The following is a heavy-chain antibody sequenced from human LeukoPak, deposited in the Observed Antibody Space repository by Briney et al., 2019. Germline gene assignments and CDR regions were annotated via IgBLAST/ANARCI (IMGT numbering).Heavy chain of an antibody. V-gene: IGHV1-69*06. J-gene: IGHJ5*02. CDR3: ARASSGWYTWNWFDP. CDR1: GGTFSSYA. CDR2: IIPIFGTA. D-gene: IGHD6-19*01. Sequence: SVKVSCKASGGTFSSYAISWVRQAPGQGLEWMGGIIPIFGTANYAQKFQGRVTITADKSTSTAYMELSSLRSEDTAVYYCARASSGWYTWNWFDPWGQGTLVTVSS.